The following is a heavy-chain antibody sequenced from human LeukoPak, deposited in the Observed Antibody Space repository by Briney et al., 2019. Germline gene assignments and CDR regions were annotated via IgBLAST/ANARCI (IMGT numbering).Heavy chain of an antibody. CDR1: GFTFSSYA. V-gene: IGHV3-23*01. CDR2: ISGSGGST. J-gene: IGHJ4*02. CDR3: ASQNYYDSSGYLN. Sequence: PGGSLRLSCAASGFTFSSYAMSWVRQAPGKGLEWVSAISGSGGSTYYADSVKGRFTISRDNSKNTLYLQMNSLRAEDTAVYYCASQNYYDSSGYLNWGQGTLVTVSS. D-gene: IGHD3-22*01.